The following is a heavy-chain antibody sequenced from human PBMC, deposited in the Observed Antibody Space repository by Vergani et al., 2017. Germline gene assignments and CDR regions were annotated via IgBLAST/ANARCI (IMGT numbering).Heavy chain of an antibody. CDR3: AKDRDRYSSSWYTLDY. Sequence: EVQLLESGGGLVQPGGSLRLSCAASGFTFSSYAMSWVRQAPGNGLEWVSAISGSGGSTYYADSVKGRFTISRDNSKNTLYLQMNSLRAEDTAVYYCAKDRDRYSSSWYTLDYWGQGTLVTVSS. D-gene: IGHD6-13*01. J-gene: IGHJ4*02. CDR1: GFTFSSYA. CDR2: ISGSGGST. V-gene: IGHV3-23*01.